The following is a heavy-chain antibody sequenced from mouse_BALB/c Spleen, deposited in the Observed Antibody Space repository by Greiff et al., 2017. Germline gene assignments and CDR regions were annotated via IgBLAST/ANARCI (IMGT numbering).Heavy chain of an antibody. CDR2: IYYSGTI. CDR3: ARDYYGSSLDY. Sequence: VQLKESGPGLVKPSQTVSLTCTVTGISITTGNYRWSWIRQFPGNKLEWIGYIYYSGTITYNPSLTSRTTITRDTSKNQFFLEMNSLTAEDTATYYCARDYYGSSLDYWGQGTTLTVSS. V-gene: IGHV3-5*02. J-gene: IGHJ2*01. D-gene: IGHD1-1*01. CDR1: GISITTGNYR.